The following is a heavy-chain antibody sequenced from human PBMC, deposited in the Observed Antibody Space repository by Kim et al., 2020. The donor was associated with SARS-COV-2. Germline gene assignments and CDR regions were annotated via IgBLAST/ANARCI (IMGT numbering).Heavy chain of an antibody. CDR2: IYYSGST. CDR3: ARRSGTTGTLDYYYYYYMDV. D-gene: IGHD1-1*01. V-gene: IGHV4-59*08. J-gene: IGHJ6*03. Sequence: SETLSLTCTVSGGSISSYYWSWIRQPPGKGLEWIGYIYYSGSTNYNPSLKSRVTISVDTSKNQFSLKLSSVTAADTAVYYCARRSGTTGTLDYYYYYYMDVWGKGTTVTVSS. CDR1: GGSISSYY.